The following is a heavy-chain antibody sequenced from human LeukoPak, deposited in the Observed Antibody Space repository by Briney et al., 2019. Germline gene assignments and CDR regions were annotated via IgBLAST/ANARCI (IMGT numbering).Heavy chain of an antibody. Sequence: YDGSWGRHPLKKRMEWIGEINHSGSTNYNPSLKSRVTISVDTSKNQFSLKLSSVTAADTAVYYCARLIGSGSYYDNWFDPWGQGTLVTVSS. CDR3: ARLIGSGSYYDNWFDP. CDR2: INHSGST. J-gene: IGHJ5*02. D-gene: IGHD3-10*01. CDR1: YD. V-gene: IGHV4-34*01.